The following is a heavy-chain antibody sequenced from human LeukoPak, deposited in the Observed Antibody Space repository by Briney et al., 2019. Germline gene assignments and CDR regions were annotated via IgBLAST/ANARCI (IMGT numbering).Heavy chain of an antibody. CDR2: INAYNGKN. D-gene: IGHD3-3*01. CDR1: GYTFTSYG. CDR3: ARDNVTWSGHLDY. J-gene: IGHJ4*02. Sequence: ASVKVSCKASGYTFTSYGISWVRQAPGQGLEWMGWINAYNGKNNYAQMLQGRVTMTTDPSTSTAYQEQRRLRSDDTVVYYCARDNVTWSGHLDYWGKGTLVTVSS. V-gene: IGHV1-18*01.